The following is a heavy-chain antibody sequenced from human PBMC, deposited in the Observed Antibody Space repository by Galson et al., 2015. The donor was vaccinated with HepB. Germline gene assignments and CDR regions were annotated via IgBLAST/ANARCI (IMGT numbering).Heavy chain of an antibody. D-gene: IGHD6-13*01. Sequence: SLRLSCAASGFTFSSYSMNWVRQAPGKGLGWVSSISSSSSYIYYADSVKGRFTISRDNAKNSLYLQMNSLRAEDTAVYYCARDSFGSWALDDYWGQGTLVTVSS. V-gene: IGHV3-21*01. CDR2: ISSSSSYI. J-gene: IGHJ4*02. CDR1: GFTFSSYS. CDR3: ARDSFGSWALDDY.